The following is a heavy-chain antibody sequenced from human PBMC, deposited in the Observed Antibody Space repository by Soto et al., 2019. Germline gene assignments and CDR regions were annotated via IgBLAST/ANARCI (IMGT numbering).Heavy chain of an antibody. J-gene: IGHJ4*02. V-gene: IGHV4-4*02. CDR1: GDSISSGNW. D-gene: IGHD1-20*01. Sequence: QVQLQESGPGPVKPSGTLSLTCAVSGDSISSGNWWSWVRQPPGKGLEWIGEVYHSGTTNYTPSLKSRVTISVDKSKNQFSLRLNSVTAADTAVYYCARRVNWNGFDYWGQGTLVTVSS. CDR2: VYHSGTT. CDR3: ARRVNWNGFDY.